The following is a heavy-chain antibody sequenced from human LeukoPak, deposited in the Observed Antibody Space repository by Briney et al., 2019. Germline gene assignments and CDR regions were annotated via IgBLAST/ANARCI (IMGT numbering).Heavy chain of an antibody. CDR2: ISAYNGNT. Sequence: ASVKVSCKASGYTFTSYGISWVRQAPGQGLEWMGWISAYNGNTNYAQKLQGRVTMTTDTSTSTAYMELRSLRSDDTAVYYCARRGYCSSTSCPYDLYYYGMDVWGKGTTVTVSS. J-gene: IGHJ6*04. CDR1: GYTFTSYG. D-gene: IGHD2-2*01. V-gene: IGHV1-18*04. CDR3: ARRGYCSSTSCPYDLYYYGMDV.